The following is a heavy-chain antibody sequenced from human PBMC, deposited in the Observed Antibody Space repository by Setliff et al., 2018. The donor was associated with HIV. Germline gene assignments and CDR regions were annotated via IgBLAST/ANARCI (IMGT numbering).Heavy chain of an antibody. J-gene: IGHJ2*01. CDR1: GGSISSGSYY. CDR2: MYTSGST. Sequence: SETLSLTCTVSGGSISSGSYYWNWIRQPAGKGLEWIGHMYTSGSTNYNPSLKSRVTILVDTSKNQFSLKLSSVTAADTAMYYCARNQGEFDLWGRGTLVTSPQ. D-gene: IGHD2-2*01. CDR3: ARNQGEFDL. V-gene: IGHV4-61*09.